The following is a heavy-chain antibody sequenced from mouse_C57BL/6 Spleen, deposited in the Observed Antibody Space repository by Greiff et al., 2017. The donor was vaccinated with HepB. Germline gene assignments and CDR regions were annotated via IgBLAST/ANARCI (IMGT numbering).Heavy chain of an antibody. CDR2: INPNNGGT. CDR3: AINYDYDGRDFDY. V-gene: IGHV1-22*01. J-gene: IGHJ2*01. Sequence: EVQLQQSGPELVKPGASVKMSCKASGYTFTDYNMHWVKQSHGKSLEWIGYINPNNGGTSYNQKFKGKATLTVNKYSRTAYMELRSLTSEESAVYYCAINYDYDGRDFDYGGQGTTLTVSS. CDR1: GYTFTDYN. D-gene: IGHD2-4*01.